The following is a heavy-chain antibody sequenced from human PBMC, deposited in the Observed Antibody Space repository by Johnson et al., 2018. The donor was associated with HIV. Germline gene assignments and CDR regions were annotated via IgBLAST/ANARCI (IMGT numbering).Heavy chain of an antibody. CDR1: GFTFSSYG. Sequence: QVQLVESGGGVVQPGGSLRLSCAASGFTFSSYGMHWVRQAPGKGLEWVSFIRYDGSNKYYADSVKGRFTISRDNSKNTLYLQMNSQGAEDTAVYYCARKARGQGAFDIWGQGTMVTVSS. D-gene: IGHD3-10*01. CDR2: IRYDGSNK. CDR3: ARKARGQGAFDI. J-gene: IGHJ3*02. V-gene: IGHV3-30*02.